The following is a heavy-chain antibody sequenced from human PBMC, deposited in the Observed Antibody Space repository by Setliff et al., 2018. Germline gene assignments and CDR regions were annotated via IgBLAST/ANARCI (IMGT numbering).Heavy chain of an antibody. V-gene: IGHV3-21*01. CDR3: ARDGNYYYYYMDV. CDR1: GFTFSSYS. J-gene: IGHJ6*03. Sequence: GESLKISCAASGFTFSSYSMNWVRQAPGKGLEWVSSISSSSSYIYYADSVKGRFTISRDNAKNSLYLQMNSLRAEDTAVYYCARDGNYYYYYMDVWGKGTTVTVSS. CDR2: ISSSSSYI.